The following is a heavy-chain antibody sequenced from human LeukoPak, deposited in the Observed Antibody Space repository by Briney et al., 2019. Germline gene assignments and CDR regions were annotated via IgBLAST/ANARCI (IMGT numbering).Heavy chain of an antibody. D-gene: IGHD3-10*01. Sequence: PSETLSLTCAVYGGSFSGYYWSWIRQPPGKGLKWIGYIYYSGSTNYNPSLKSRVTISVDTSKNQFSLKLSSVTAADTAVYYCARMVRGYTDWFDPWGQGTLVTVSS. J-gene: IGHJ5*02. CDR2: IYYSGST. CDR3: ARMVRGYTDWFDP. V-gene: IGHV4-59*01. CDR1: GGSFSGYY.